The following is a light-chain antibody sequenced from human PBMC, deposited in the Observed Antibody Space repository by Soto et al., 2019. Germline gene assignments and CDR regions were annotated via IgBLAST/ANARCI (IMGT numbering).Light chain of an antibody. CDR1: QSVSNN. Sequence: ITQSPATXSVKNKQRAPASCRARQSVSNNLTWYQQKPAKXPXXXIYGAYNSATAVPSRISGSGYGTELTLTIRSPQHEDFAVYYCEHYNNTWTFGHGTQVDI. CDR3: EHYNNTWT. CDR2: GAY. V-gene: IGKV3-15*01. J-gene: IGKJ1*01.